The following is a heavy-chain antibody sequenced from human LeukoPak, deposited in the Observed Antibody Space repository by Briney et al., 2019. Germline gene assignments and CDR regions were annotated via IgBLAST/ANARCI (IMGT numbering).Heavy chain of an antibody. CDR1: GFTFSSYG. Sequence: GGSLRLSCAASGFTFSSYGMSWVRQAPGKGLEWVSAISGSGGSTYYADSVKGRFTISRDNSKNTLYLQMNSLRAEDTAVYYCARDGFITGIDYWGQGTLVTVSS. CDR3: ARDGFITGIDY. V-gene: IGHV3-23*01. D-gene: IGHD1-20*01. J-gene: IGHJ4*02. CDR2: ISGSGGST.